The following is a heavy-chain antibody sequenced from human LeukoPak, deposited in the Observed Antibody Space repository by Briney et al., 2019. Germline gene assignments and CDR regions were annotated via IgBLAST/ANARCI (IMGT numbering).Heavy chain of an antibody. CDR3: GKEGGA. V-gene: IGHV3-23*01. J-gene: IGHJ5*02. D-gene: IGHD3-16*01. CDR2: IGGRGGST. Sequence: GGSLRLSCAASGFRFSDYTMTWDRQAPGKGPEWVSAIGGRGGSTYYADPLGGRFTTSRDNSKDMLYLQMNSLKVEDTATYYCGKEGGAWGQGTKVTVSS. CDR1: GFRFSDYT.